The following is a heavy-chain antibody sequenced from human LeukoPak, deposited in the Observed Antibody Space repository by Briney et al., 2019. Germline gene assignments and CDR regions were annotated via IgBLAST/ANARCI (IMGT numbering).Heavy chain of an antibody. CDR1: GGSISSYY. CDR3: ARDRRYYGSGSEVRRFDP. CDR2: IYYSGST. D-gene: IGHD3-10*01. J-gene: IGHJ5*02. V-gene: IGHV4-59*01. Sequence: MSSETLSLTCTVSGGSISSYYWSWLRQPPGKGLEWIGYIYYSGSTNYNPSLKSRVTISVDTSKNQFSLKLSSVTAADTAVYYCARDRRYYGSGSEVRRFDPWGQGTLVTVSS.